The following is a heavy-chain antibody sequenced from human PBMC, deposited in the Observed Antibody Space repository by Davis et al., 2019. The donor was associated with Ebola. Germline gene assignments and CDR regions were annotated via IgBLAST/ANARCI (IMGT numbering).Heavy chain of an antibody. V-gene: IGHV4-30-2*01. CDR2: IYHSGST. Sequence: MPSETLSLTCAVSSDSINSDDHSWNWLRQPPGKGLEWIGYIYHSGSTNYNPSLKSRVTISVDTSKNQFSLKLSSVTAADTAVYYCARAAGLYCSSTSCYDWFDPWGQGTLVTVSS. J-gene: IGHJ5*02. CDR1: SDSINSDDHS. CDR3: ARAAGLYCSSTSCYDWFDP. D-gene: IGHD2-2*01.